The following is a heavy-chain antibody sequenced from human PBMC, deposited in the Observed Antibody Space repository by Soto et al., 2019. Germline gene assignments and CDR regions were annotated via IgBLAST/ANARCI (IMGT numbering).Heavy chain of an antibody. CDR2: ISYDGSNK. V-gene: IGHV3-30*18. CDR3: AKDHPFWSGYYTFNYYYGMDV. CDR1: GFTFSSYG. Sequence: PGGSLRLSCAASGFTFSSYGMHWVRQAPGKGLEWVAVISYDGSNKYYADSVKGRFTVSRDNSKNTLYLQMNSLRAEDTAVHYCAKDHPFWSGYYTFNYYYGMDVWGQGTTVTVSS. J-gene: IGHJ6*02. D-gene: IGHD3-3*01.